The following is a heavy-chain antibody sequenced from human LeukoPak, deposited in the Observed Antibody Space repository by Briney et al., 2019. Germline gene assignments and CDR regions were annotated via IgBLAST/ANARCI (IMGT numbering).Heavy chain of an antibody. CDR2: IYYSGST. Sequence: SQTLSLTCTVSGGSISSGGYYWSWIRQHPGKGLEWIGYIYYSGSTYYNPSLKSRVTISVDTSKNQFSLKLSSVTAADTAVYYCARGDGSYYYYYGMDVWGQGTTVTVSS. V-gene: IGHV4-31*03. J-gene: IGHJ6*02. D-gene: IGHD1-26*01. CDR3: ARGDGSYYYYYGMDV. CDR1: GGSISSGGYY.